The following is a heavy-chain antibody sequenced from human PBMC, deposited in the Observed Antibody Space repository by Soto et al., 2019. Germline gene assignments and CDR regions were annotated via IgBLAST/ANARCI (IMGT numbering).Heavy chain of an antibody. V-gene: IGHV3-21*04. Sequence: SRISKKQGKGPEWVSSISSSSSYIYYADSVKGRFTISRDNAKNSLYLQMNSLRAEDTAVYYCARAGAYDFWSGYYVSRDYYYGMDVLVQRTSVTGFS. J-gene: IGHJ6*02. CDR2: ISSSSSYI. D-gene: IGHD3-3*01. CDR3: ARAGAYDFWSGYYVSRDYYYGMDV.